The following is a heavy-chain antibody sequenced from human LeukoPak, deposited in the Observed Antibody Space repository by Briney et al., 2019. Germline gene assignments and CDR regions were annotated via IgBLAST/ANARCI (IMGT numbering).Heavy chain of an antibody. D-gene: IGHD1-26*01. CDR2: IYYSGST. J-gene: IGHJ4*01. CDR1: GGSVSSGSYY. V-gene: IGHV4-61*01. Sequence: ASETLSLTCAVSGGSVSSGSYYWSWIRQPPGKGLEWIGYIYYSGSTNYNPSLKSRVTISVDTSKNQFSLKLSSVTAADTAVYYCARERDSGSYYSFDYWGHGTLVTVSS. CDR3: ARERDSGSYYSFDY.